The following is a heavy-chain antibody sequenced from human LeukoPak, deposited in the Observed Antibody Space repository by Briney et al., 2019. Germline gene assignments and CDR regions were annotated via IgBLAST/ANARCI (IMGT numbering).Heavy chain of an antibody. J-gene: IGHJ4*02. CDR3: AREFVVVVAATIY. D-gene: IGHD2-15*01. CDR2: ISYDGSNK. V-gene: IGHV3-30-3*01. Sequence: AGGSLRLSCAASGFTFSSYTMHWVRQAPGKGLEWVAVISYDGSNKYYADSVKGRFTISRDNSKNTLYLQMNSLRPEDTAVYYCAREFVVVVAATIYWGQGTLVTVSS. CDR1: GFTFSSYT.